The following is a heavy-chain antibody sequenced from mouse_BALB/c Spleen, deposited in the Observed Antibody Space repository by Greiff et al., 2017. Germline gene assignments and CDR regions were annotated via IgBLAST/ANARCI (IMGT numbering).Heavy chain of an antibody. CDR1: GYSITSGYY. Sequence: DVKLQESGPGLVKPSQSLSLTCSVTGYSITSGYYWNWIRQFPGNKLEWMGYISYDGSNNYNPSLKNRISITRDTSKNQFFLKLNSVTTEDTATYYCARDMDGYGFAYWGQGTLVTVSA. V-gene: IGHV3-6*02. D-gene: IGHD2-2*01. CDR2: ISYDGSN. CDR3: ARDMDGYGFAY. J-gene: IGHJ3*01.